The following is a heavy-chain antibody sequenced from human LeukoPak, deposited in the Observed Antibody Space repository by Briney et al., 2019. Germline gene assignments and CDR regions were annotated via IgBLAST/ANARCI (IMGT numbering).Heavy chain of an antibody. CDR2: IYHGYA. CDR1: DYSVSSCHYY. CDR3: AREGGRQRLVPSTLDS. Sequence: SGTLCLTCTASDYSVSSCHYYWTWLRQPPGKGLVWFVYIYHGYATYNPSLESRVTLSMDTSKNQYSLKMTSVTAADTAGYYCAREGGRQRLVPSTLDSSGQGNLVTVSS. D-gene: IGHD6-13*01. V-gene: IGHV4-61*01. J-gene: IGHJ5*01.